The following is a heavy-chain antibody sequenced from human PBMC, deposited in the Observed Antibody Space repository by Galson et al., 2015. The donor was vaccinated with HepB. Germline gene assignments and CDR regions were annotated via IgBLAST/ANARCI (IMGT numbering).Heavy chain of an antibody. CDR1: GFAFSYYN. CDR2: ITSTGTFI. CDR3: ASAVLTARGSYYFHY. V-gene: IGHV3-21*01. J-gene: IGHJ4*02. D-gene: IGHD2-8*01. Sequence: SLRLSCAASGFAFSYYNMNWVRQAPGKGLEWVSSITSTGTFIYYADSVKGRFTISRDNAKNSLYLQMHSLSAEDTATYYCASAVLTARGSYYFHYWGQGTLVAVSS.